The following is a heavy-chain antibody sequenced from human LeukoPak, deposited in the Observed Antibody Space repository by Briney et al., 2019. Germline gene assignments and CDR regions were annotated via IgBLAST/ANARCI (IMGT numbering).Heavy chain of an antibody. CDR2: IYYSGSA. Sequence: SETLSLTCSVSGDSINNSRYYWGWVRQPPGKGLEWIGSIYYSGSAYYNPSRKSRVTMSVDTSKNQFSLKLTSVTAADTALYYCARVHGSESYYNHPYYYYYMDVWGKGTTVTVSS. CDR1: GDSINNSRYY. V-gene: IGHV4-39*07. CDR3: ARVHGSESYYNHPYYYYYMDV. J-gene: IGHJ6*03. D-gene: IGHD3-10*01.